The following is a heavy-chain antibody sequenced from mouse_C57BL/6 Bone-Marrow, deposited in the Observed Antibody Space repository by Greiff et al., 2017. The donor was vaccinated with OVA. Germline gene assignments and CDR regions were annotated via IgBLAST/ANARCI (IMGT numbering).Heavy chain of an antibody. Sequence: EVKLMESGEGLVKPGGSLKLSCAASGFTFSSYAMSWVRQTPETRLEWVAYISSGGDYIYYADTVKGRFTISRDNARNTLYLQMGSRKSEDTAMDYCTRAPDGYYDDWGQGTTLTVSS. CDR2: ISSGGDYI. CDR1: GFTFSSYA. J-gene: IGHJ2*01. CDR3: TRAPDGYYDD. D-gene: IGHD2-3*01. V-gene: IGHV5-9-1*02.